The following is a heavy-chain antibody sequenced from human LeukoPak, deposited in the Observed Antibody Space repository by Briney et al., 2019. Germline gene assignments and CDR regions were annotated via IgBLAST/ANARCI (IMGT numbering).Heavy chain of an antibody. Sequence: SVKVSCKASGFTFTSATIQWVRQARGQRLEWIGWIVVGSGNTNYAQKFQERVIITRDMSTTTVYMELSSLRSEDTAVYYCAGTPWFGELTLDYWGQGTLVTVSS. CDR2: IVVGSGNT. D-gene: IGHD3-10*01. V-gene: IGHV1-58*02. CDR1: GFTFTSAT. CDR3: AGTPWFGELTLDY. J-gene: IGHJ4*02.